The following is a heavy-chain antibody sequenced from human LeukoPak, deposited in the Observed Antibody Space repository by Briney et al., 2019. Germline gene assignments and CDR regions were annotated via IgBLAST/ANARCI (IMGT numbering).Heavy chain of an antibody. CDR1: GFTFSSYW. CDR2: IKQDGSEK. Sequence: GGSLRLSCAASGFTFSSYWMSWVRQAPGKGLEWVANIKQDGSEKYYVDSVKGRFTISRDNAKDSLYLQMNSLRAEDTAVYYCARGLSDYDFWSGYYTDHDAFDIWGQGTMVTVSS. J-gene: IGHJ3*02. D-gene: IGHD3-3*01. CDR3: ARGLSDYDFWSGYYTDHDAFDI. V-gene: IGHV3-7*01.